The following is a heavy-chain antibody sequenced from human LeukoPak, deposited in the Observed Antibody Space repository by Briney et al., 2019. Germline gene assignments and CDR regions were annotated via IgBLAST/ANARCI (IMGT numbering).Heavy chain of an antibody. J-gene: IGHJ4*02. V-gene: IGHV3-23*01. CDR2: ISGTGGTT. Sequence: GGSLRLSCAASGFTFSSNAMCWVRQAPGKGLEWVSLISGTGGTTYYADSVKGRLTISRDNSKNTLYLQMSSLRAEDTAVYYCVKVVFHWGQGTLVTVSS. CDR1: GFTFSSNA. CDR3: VKVVFH.